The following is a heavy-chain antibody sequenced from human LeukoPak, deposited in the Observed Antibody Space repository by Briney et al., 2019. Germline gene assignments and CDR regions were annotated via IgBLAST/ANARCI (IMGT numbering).Heavy chain of an antibody. CDR2: ISSNGGST. V-gene: IGHV3-64D*06. CDR3: VRYIISGYYLDY. CDR1: GFTFTSYS. D-gene: IGHD3-22*01. J-gene: IGHJ4*02. Sequence: PGGSLRLSCAASGFTFTSYSMNWVRQAPGKGLEYVSAISSNGGSTYYADSVKGRFTISRDNSKNTLYLQMSSLRTEDTAVFYCVRYIISGYYLDYWGQGTLVTVSS.